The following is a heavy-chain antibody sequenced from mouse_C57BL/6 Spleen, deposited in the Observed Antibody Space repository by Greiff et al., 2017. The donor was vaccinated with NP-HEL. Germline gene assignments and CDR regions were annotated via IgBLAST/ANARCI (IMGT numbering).Heavy chain of an antibody. CDR1: GYTFTDYY. CDR2: INPNNGGT. V-gene: IGHV1-26*01. CDR3: ARGVSEAFDY. Sequence: EVQLQQSGPELVKPGASVKISCKASGYTFTDYYMNWVKQSHGKSLEWIGDINPNNGGTSYNQKFKGKATLTVDKSSSTAYMELRSLTSEDSAVYYCARGVSEAFDYWGQGTTLTVSS. J-gene: IGHJ2*01.